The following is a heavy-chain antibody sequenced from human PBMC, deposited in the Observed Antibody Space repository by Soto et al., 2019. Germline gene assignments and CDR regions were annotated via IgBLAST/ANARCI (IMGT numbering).Heavy chain of an antibody. CDR3: ARHHIVVVPAAISWFDP. D-gene: IGHD2-2*02. J-gene: IGHJ5*02. V-gene: IGHV4-39*01. CDR2: IYYSGST. CDR1: GGSISISSYY. Sequence: SETLSLTCTVSGGSISISSYYWCWILQPPGKGLEWIGSIYYSGSTYYNPSLKSRVTISVDTSKNQFSLKLSSVTAADTAVYYCARHHIVVVPAAISWFDPWGQGTLVTVSS.